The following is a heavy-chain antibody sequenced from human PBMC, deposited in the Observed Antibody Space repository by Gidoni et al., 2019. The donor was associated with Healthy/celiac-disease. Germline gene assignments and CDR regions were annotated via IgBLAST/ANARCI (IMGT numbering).Heavy chain of an antibody. J-gene: IGHJ4*02. CDR1: GGTFSSYA. V-gene: IGHV1-69*04. Sequence: QVQLVQSGAEVQKPGSSLKVSCKASGGTFSSYAISWVRQAPGQGLEWMGRIIPILGIANYAQQFQGRVTITADKSTSTAYMELSSLGSEDTAVYYCARTRIVVVTLVFDYWGQGTLVTVSS. CDR3: ARTRIVVVTLVFDY. CDR2: IIPILGIA. D-gene: IGHD2-21*02.